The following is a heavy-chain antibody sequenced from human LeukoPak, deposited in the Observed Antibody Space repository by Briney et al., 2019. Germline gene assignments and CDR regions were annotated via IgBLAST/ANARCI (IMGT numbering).Heavy chain of an antibody. J-gene: IGHJ3*01. Sequence: PGGSLRLSCAASGLTLQNTWMHWIRQAPGEGLVWVSRIINDAIATTYADSVKGRFTISRDNAKKTLYLQMNSLRADDTAVYYCAADGEYAFLVWGQGTMVTVSS. V-gene: IGHV3-74*01. CDR3: AADGEYAFLV. D-gene: IGHD2/OR15-2a*01. CDR1: GLTLQNTW. CDR2: IINDAIAT.